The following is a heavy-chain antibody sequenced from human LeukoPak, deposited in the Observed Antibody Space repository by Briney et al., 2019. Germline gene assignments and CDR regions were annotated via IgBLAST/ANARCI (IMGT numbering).Heavy chain of an antibody. CDR1: GFTFSNTL. CDR2: ISSSSSYI. CDR3: ARAVGALLTFDY. V-gene: IGHV3-21*01. Sequence: TGGSLRLSCAASGFTFSNTLMSWVRQAPGKGLEWVSSISSSSSYIYYADSVKGRFTISRDNAKNSLYLQMNSLRAEDTAVYYCARAVGALLTFDYWGQGTLVTVSS. J-gene: IGHJ4*02. D-gene: IGHD1-26*01.